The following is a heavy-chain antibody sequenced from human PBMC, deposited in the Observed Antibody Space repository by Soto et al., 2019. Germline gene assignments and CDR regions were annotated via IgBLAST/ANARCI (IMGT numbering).Heavy chain of an antibody. CDR2: IIPIFGTA. Sequence: ASVKVSCKASGGTFSSYAISWVRQAPGQGLEWMGGIIPIFGTANYAQKFQGRVTITADESTSTAYMELSSLRSEDTAVYYCASDRYYYDSSGYSNPSDYWGQGTLVTVSS. D-gene: IGHD3-22*01. CDR1: GGTFSSYA. CDR3: ASDRYYYDSSGYSNPSDY. V-gene: IGHV1-69*13. J-gene: IGHJ4*02.